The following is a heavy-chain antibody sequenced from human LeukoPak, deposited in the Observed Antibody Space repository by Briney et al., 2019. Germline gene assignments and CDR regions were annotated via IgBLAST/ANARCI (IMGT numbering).Heavy chain of an antibody. V-gene: IGHV1-2*06. J-gene: IGHJ6*03. CDR1: GYTFTGYY. CDR3: ARPQYQLLSSHYYYMDV. Sequence: ASVKVSCKASGYTFTGYYMHWVRQAPGQGLGWMGRINPNSGGTNYAQTFQGRVTMTMDTSISTAYMELSRLRSDDTAVYYCARPQYQLLSSHYYYMDVWGKGTTVTVSS. CDR2: INPNSGGT. D-gene: IGHD2-2*01.